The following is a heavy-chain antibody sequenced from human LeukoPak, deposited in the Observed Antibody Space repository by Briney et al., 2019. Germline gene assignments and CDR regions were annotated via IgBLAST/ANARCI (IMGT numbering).Heavy chain of an antibody. V-gene: IGHV4-59*01. CDR2: IYYSGST. Sequence: SETLSLTCTVSGGSISSYYWSWIRQPPGKGLEWIGYIYYSGSTNYNPSLKSRVTISVDTSKNQFPLKLSSVTAADTAVYYCARESSVATFDYWGQGTLVTVSS. J-gene: IGHJ4*02. CDR1: GGSISSYY. D-gene: IGHD5-12*01. CDR3: ARESSVATFDY.